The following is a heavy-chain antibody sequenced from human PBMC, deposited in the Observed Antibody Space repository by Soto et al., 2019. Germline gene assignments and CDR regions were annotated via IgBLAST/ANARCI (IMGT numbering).Heavy chain of an antibody. D-gene: IGHD6-13*01. CDR3: ARGGDSGSLTEYYQH. CDR1: GGTFSSYA. J-gene: IGHJ1*01. Sequence: QVQQVQSGAGVKKPGSSVKVSCTASGGTFSSYAISWVRQAPGQGLEWMGGVIPIFGTANYAQKFQGRVTITADEPTSIVYRELSSLRSEDTTVYYCARGGDSGSLTEYYQHWGEGTMVTVS. CDR2: VIPIFGTA. V-gene: IGHV1-69*01.